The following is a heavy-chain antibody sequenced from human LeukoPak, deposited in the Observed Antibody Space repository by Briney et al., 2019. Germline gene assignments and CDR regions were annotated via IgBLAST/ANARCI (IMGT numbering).Heavy chain of an antibody. CDR3: AKETNYYHSGSYWEHIQH. Sequence: HPGGSLRLSCAASGFIFTNYAMSWVRQAPGKGLEWVSAISGSGGSTYYADSVKGRFTISRDNSKNTLYLQMNSLRAEDTAVYYCAKETNYYHSGSYWEHIQHWGQGTLVTVSS. CDR2: ISGSGGST. J-gene: IGHJ1*01. V-gene: IGHV3-23*01. CDR1: GFIFTNYA. D-gene: IGHD3-10*01.